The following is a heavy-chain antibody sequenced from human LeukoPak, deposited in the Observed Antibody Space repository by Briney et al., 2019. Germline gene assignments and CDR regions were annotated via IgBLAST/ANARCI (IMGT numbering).Heavy chain of an antibody. CDR1: GFSFSGHW. V-gene: IGHV3-74*01. D-gene: IGHD5-24*01. J-gene: IGHJ4*02. CDR3: AKEGRSLQTY. CDR2: ISPTGSTT. Sequence: PGGSLRLSCTASGFSFSGHWMHWARQLPGKGLVWVSRISPTGSTTSYADSVKGRFTVSRDNAKNTLYLQVNNLRAEDTAVYYCAKEGRSLQTYWGQGTLVTVSS.